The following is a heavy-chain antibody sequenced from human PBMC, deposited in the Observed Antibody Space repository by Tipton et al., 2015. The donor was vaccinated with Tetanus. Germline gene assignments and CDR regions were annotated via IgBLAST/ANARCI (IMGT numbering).Heavy chain of an antibody. J-gene: IGHJ4*02. D-gene: IGHD2-2*02. V-gene: IGHV1-69*01. Sequence: QLVQSGAEMKQPGSSVKVSCKASGGTFTNYALSWVRQAPGQGLEWVGGITPIFGTTNSAPKFQGRVTITADESTKPAFMELSSLRSRALAVNYGRRAPTAIPRASASGGQET. CDR2: ITPIFGTT. CDR3: RRAPTAIPRASAS. CDR1: GGTFTNYA.